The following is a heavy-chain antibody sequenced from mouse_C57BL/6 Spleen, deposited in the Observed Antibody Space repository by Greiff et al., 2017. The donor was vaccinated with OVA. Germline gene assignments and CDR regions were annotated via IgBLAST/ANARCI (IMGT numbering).Heavy chain of an antibody. Sequence: QVQLQQSGAELARPGASVKLSCKASGYTFTSYGISWVKQRTGQGLEWIGEIYPRSGNTYYNEKFKGKATLTADKSSSTAYMKLRSLTSEDSAVYFCAREIPSITTVAGYYAMDYWGQGTSVTVSS. D-gene: IGHD1-1*01. CDR2: IYPRSGNT. CDR3: AREIPSITTVAGYYAMDY. CDR1: GYTFTSYG. J-gene: IGHJ4*01. V-gene: IGHV1-81*01.